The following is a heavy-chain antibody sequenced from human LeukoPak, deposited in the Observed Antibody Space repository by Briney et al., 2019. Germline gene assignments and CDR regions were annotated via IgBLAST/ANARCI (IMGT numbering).Heavy chain of an antibody. J-gene: IGHJ4*02. D-gene: IGHD2-2*01. CDR1: GGSFSGYY. CDR3: ARGADCSSTSCPYYFDY. Sequence: SETLSLTCAVYGGSFSGYYWSWIRQPPGKGLEWIGEINHSGSTNYNPSLKSRVTISVDTSQNQFSLKLSSVTAADTAVYYCARGADCSSTSCPYYFDYWGQGTLVTVSS. CDR2: INHSGST. V-gene: IGHV4-34*01.